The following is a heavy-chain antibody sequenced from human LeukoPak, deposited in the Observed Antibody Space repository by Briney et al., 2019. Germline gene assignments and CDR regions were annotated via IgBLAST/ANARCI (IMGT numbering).Heavy chain of an antibody. CDR2: IWSDGTNT. V-gene: IGHV3-33*01. J-gene: IGHJ3*02. D-gene: IGHD4-17*01. Sequence: GGSLRLSCAASGFVFSYHGMHWVRQAPGKGLEWVAVIWSDGTNTNYADSVKGRFTISRDISKNTLYLQLNSLRAEDTAVYYCARDPARSFDIWGQGTMVTVSS. CDR3: ARDPARSFDI. CDR1: GFVFSYHG.